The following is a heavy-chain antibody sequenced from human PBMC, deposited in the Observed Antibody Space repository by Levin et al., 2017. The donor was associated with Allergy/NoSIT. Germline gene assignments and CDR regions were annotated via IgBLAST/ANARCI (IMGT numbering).Heavy chain of an antibody. CDR3: ARDRHSGATGADAFDI. Sequence: RSGGSLRLSCTVSGGSISSYQWSWIRQPPGKGLEWIGYIYYSGSTNYNPSLRSRITISIDTSKNQFSLKLSSVTAADTAVYYCARDRHSGATGADAFDIWGQGTMVTVSS. V-gene: IGHV4-59*01. J-gene: IGHJ3*02. CDR2: IYYSGST. D-gene: IGHD1-26*01. CDR1: GGSISSYQ.